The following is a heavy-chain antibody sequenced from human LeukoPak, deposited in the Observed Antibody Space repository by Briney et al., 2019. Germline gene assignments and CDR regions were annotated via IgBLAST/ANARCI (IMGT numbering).Heavy chain of an antibody. CDR2: ISYDGSNK. CDR3: AKSRDGYNFVLSSFDY. D-gene: IGHD5-24*01. Sequence: GGSLRLSCAASGFTFSNYSMNWVRQAPGKGLEWVAVISYDGSNKYYADSAKGRFTISRDNSKNTLYLQMNSLRAEDTAVYYCAKSRDGYNFVLSSFDYWGQGTLVTVSS. J-gene: IGHJ4*02. V-gene: IGHV3-30*18. CDR1: GFTFSNYS.